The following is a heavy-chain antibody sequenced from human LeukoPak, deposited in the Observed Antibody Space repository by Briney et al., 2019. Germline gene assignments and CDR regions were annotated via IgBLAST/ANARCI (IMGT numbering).Heavy chain of an antibody. V-gene: IGHV4-39*01. D-gene: IGHD1-1*01. Sequence: PSETLSLTCTVSGGSFSSSDYYWGWIRQPPGKGLEWIGSIYYSGTTYYNPSLKSRVTISVDTSKKQFSLKLRSVTAADTAVYYCARTSTTFDYWGQGTLVTVSS. CDR1: GGSFSSSDYY. J-gene: IGHJ4*02. CDR2: IYYSGTT. CDR3: ARTSTTFDY.